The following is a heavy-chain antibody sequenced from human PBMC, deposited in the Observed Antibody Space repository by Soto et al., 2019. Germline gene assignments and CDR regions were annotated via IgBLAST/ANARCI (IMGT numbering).Heavy chain of an antibody. V-gene: IGHV3-23*01. CDR2: ISGRSGVP. J-gene: IGHJ5*02. Sequence: GGSLRLSCAGSGLTLRSYAMTWIRQTPEKGLEWVSTISGRSGVPSYADSVNGRFTVSRDNSKNTLYLQMNSLRPDDTAIYYCAKGGPFTGGFDPWGQGTLVTVSS. CDR3: AKGGPFTGGFDP. D-gene: IGHD3-16*01. CDR1: GLTLRSYA.